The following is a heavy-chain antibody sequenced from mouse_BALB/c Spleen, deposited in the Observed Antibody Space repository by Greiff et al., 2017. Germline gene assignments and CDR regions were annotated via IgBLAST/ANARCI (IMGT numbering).Heavy chain of an antibody. D-gene: IGHD4-1*01. CDR2: ISSGGST. Sequence: EVKVVESGGGLVKPGGSLKLSCAASGFTFSSYAMSWVRQTPEKRLEWVASISSGGSTYYPDSVKGRFTISRDNARNILYLQMSSLRSEDTAMYYCARGWDTLFAYWGQGTLVTVSA. CDR3: ARGWDTLFAY. J-gene: IGHJ3*01. CDR1: GFTFSSYA. V-gene: IGHV5-6-5*01.